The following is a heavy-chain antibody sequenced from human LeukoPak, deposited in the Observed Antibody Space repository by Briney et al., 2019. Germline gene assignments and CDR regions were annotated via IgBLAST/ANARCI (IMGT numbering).Heavy chain of an antibody. Sequence: ASVKVSCKASGYTFTSYGISWVRQAPGQGLEWMGWTSAYNGNTNYAQKLQGRVTMTTDTSTSTAYMELRSLRSDDTAVYYCARDYDFWSGYSDRFDPWGQGTLVTVSS. D-gene: IGHD3-3*01. CDR2: TSAYNGNT. CDR1: GYTFTSYG. V-gene: IGHV1-18*01. CDR3: ARDYDFWSGYSDRFDP. J-gene: IGHJ5*02.